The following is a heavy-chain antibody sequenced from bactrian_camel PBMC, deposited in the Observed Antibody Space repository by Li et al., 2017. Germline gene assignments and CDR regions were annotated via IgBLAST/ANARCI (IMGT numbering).Heavy chain of an antibody. CDR1: GFTFSSYG. CDR3: AADPGLDREVEYDY. J-gene: IGHJ4*01. V-gene: IGHV3S35*01. CDR2: INSGGGTT. Sequence: DVQLVESGGGLVQPGGSLRLSCAASGFTFSSYGMTWVRQAPGKGLRWVSNINSGGGTTYYADSVKGRFTISHDNAKNTVYLQMNNLKPEDTAMYYCAADPGLDREVEYDYFGQGTQVTVS.